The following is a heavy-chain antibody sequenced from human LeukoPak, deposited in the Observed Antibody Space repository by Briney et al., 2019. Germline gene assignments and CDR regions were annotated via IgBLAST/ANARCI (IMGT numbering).Heavy chain of an antibody. J-gene: IGHJ4*02. V-gene: IGHV1-2*02. CDR3: ARGGGMKPGDFEY. Sequence: ASVKVSCKASGYTFTGYYMHWVRQAPGQGLEWMGWINPNSGGTYYAQKFQGRVTMTSDTSISTAYMELSRLRSDDTAVYYCARGGGMKPGDFEYWGQGTLVTVSS. CDR2: INPNSGGT. D-gene: IGHD6-13*01. CDR1: GYTFTGYY.